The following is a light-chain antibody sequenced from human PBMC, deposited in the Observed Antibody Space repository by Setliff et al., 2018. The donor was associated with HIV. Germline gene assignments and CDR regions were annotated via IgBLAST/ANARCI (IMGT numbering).Light chain of an antibody. CDR3: CSYAGSSTYV. J-gene: IGLJ1*01. V-gene: IGLV2-18*02. CDR2: EVS. Sequence: QSALTQPPSVSGSPGQSVTISCTGTSSDVGSYNRVSWYQQPPGTAPKLMIYEVSYRPSGVPDRFSGSKSGNTASLTISGLQAEDEADYYCCSYAGSSTYVFGTGTSHRP. CDR1: SSDVGSYNR.